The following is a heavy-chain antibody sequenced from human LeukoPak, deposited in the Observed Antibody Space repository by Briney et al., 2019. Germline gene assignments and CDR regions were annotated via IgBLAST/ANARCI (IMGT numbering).Heavy chain of an antibody. CDR1: GYTFTSYG. CDR2: ISAYNGNT. J-gene: IGHJ5*02. D-gene: IGHD6-6*01. V-gene: IGHV1-18*01. Sequence: ASVKVSCKASGYTFTSYGISWVRQAPGQGLEWMGWISAYNGNTNYAQKLQGRVTMTTDTSTSTAYMELRSLRSDDTAVYYRARVRLLGSSSSGWFDPWGQGTLVTVSS. CDR3: ARVRLLGSSSSGWFDP.